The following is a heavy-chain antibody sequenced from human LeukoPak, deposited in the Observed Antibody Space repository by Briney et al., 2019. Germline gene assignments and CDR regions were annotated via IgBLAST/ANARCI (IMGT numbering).Heavy chain of an antibody. CDR1: GYTFTGYY. V-gene: IGHV1-2*02. CDR2: INPNSGGT. J-gene: IGHJ6*03. D-gene: IGHD3-22*01. Sequence: ASVKVSCEASGYTFTGYYMHWVRQAPGQGLECMGWINPNSGGTNYAQKFQGRVTMTRDTSISTAYMDLSSLRSEDTAVYYCARDGDSSGRSYYYYMDVWGKGTTVTVSS. CDR3: ARDGDSSGRSYYYYMDV.